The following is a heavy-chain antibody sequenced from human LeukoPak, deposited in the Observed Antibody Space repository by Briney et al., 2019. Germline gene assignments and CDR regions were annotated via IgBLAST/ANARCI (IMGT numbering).Heavy chain of an antibody. Sequence: ASVKVSCKVSGYTLTELSMHWVRQAPGKGLEWMGGFDPEDGETIYAQKFQGRVTITEDTSTDTAYMELSSLRSEDTAVYYCATDTYSSPGDAFDIWGQGTMVTVSS. CDR2: FDPEDGET. CDR3: ATDTYSSPGDAFDI. V-gene: IGHV1-24*01. D-gene: IGHD6-13*01. CDR1: GYTLTELS. J-gene: IGHJ3*02.